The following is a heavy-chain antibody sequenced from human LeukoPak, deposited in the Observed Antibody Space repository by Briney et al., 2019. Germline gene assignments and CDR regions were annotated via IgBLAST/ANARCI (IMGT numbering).Heavy chain of an antibody. D-gene: IGHD3-16*01. J-gene: IGHJ4*02. V-gene: IGHV4-59*11. CDR3: ASLRGGTPSY. Sequence: KPSETPSLTCTVSGGSIGSHFWKWIRQPPGKGLEWIGYINYSGTTSYNPSLKSRITLSIDTSKNQFSLKVNSVTAADTAVYYCASLRGGTPSYWGQGTPVTVSS. CDR1: GGSIGSHF. CDR2: INYSGTT.